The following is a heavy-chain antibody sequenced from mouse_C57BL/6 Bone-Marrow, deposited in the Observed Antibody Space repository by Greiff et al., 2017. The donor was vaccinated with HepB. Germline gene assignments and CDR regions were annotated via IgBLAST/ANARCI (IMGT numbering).Heavy chain of an antibody. CDR3: ARWGDGYYVWFAY. V-gene: IGHV1-52*01. D-gene: IGHD2-3*01. J-gene: IGHJ3*01. CDR2: IDPSDSET. CDR1: GYTFTSYW. Sequence: QVHVKQSGAELVRPGSSVKLSCKASGYTFTSYWMHWVKQRPIQGLEWIGNIDPSDSETHYNQKFKDKATLTVDKSSSTAYMQLSSLTSEDSAVYYCARWGDGYYVWFAYWGQGTLVTVSA.